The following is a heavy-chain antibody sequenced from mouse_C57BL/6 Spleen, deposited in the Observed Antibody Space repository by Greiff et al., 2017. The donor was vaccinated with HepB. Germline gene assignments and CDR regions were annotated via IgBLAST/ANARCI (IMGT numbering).Heavy chain of an antibody. CDR1: GSNIKDYY. CDR3: TITTVVAKNYFDY. D-gene: IGHD1-1*01. J-gene: IGHJ2*01. V-gene: IGHV14-1*01. CDR2: IDPEDGDT. Sequence: EVQLQQSGAELVRPGASVKLSCTASGSNIKDYYMHWVKQRPEQGLEWIGRIDPEDGDTEYAPKFQGKATMTADTSSNTAYLQLSSLTSEDTAVYYCTITTVVAKNYFDYWGQGTTLTVSS.